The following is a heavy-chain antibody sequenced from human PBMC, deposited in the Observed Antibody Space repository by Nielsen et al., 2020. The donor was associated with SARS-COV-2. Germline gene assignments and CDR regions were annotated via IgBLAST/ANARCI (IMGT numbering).Heavy chain of an antibody. CDR3: ARQGHCTNGVCYLGGFDP. Sequence: ASVKVSCKASGYTFTSYGISWVRQAHGQGLEWRGWISAYNGNTNYAQKLQGRVTMTTDTDTSTAYMELRRLRSDDTAVYYCARQGHCTNGVCYLGGFDPWGQGTLVTVSS. CDR2: ISAYNGNT. V-gene: IGHV1-18*04. CDR1: GYTFTSYG. J-gene: IGHJ5*02. D-gene: IGHD2-8*01.